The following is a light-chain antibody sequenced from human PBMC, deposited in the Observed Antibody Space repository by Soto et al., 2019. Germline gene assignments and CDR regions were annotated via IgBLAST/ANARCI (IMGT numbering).Light chain of an antibody. CDR2: GAS. J-gene: IGKJ1*01. Sequence: EIVMPQSPATLSVSPGESATLSCRASQSVSSNLAWYQQKPGQAPRPLIFGASKRATGIPDRFSGSGSGRDFTLTISGLEPEDFAVYYCQQYNSYSFGQGTKVDIK. V-gene: IGKV3D-15*01. CDR1: QSVSSN. CDR3: QQYNSYS.